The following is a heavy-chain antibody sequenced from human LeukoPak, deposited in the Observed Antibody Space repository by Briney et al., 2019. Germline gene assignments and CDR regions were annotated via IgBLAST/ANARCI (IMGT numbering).Heavy chain of an antibody. D-gene: IGHD3-10*01. CDR2: MNPNSGNT. Sequence: GASVKVSCKASGYTFTSYDINWVRQTTGQGLEWMGWMNPNSGNTGYAQKFQGRVTITGNTSLTTAYMELSSLRSEDTAVCYCARRQYGSGSPLYYWGQGTLVTVSS. CDR1: GYTFTSYD. CDR3: ARRQYGSGSPLYY. V-gene: IGHV1-8*01. J-gene: IGHJ4*02.